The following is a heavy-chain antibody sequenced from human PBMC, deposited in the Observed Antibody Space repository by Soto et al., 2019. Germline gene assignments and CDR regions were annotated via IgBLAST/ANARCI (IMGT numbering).Heavy chain of an antibody. CDR1: GFTFSSYA. D-gene: IGHD2-15*01. Sequence: GGSLRLSCAASGFTFSSYAMSWVRQAPGKGLEWVSAISGSGGSTYYADSVKGRFTISRDNSKNTLYLQMNSLRAEDTAVYYCAKDPRYCSGGSCFAWGQGTLVTVSS. J-gene: IGHJ5*02. V-gene: IGHV3-23*01. CDR2: ISGSGGST. CDR3: AKDPRYCSGGSCFA.